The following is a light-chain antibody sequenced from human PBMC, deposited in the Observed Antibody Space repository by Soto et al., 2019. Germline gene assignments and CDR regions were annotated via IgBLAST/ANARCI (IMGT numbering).Light chain of an antibody. Sequence: EIVLTQSPGTLSLSPGERATLSCRASQSVSSSYLAWYQQKPGQPPRLLIYGASSRATGIPDRFSGSGSGTDFTLTISRLEPDEFAVYYCRQYGSSLAWTFGQGPKVEIK. V-gene: IGKV3-20*01. J-gene: IGKJ1*01. CDR1: QSVSSSY. CDR2: GAS. CDR3: RQYGSSLAWT.